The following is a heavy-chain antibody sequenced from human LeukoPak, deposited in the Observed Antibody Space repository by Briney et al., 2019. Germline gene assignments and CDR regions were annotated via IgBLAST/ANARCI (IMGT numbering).Heavy chain of an antibody. J-gene: IGHJ4*02. CDR1: GFTFSAYA. D-gene: IGHD1-14*01. CDR2: ISNNGGSS. Sequence: GGSLRLSCSASGFTFSAYAMYWVRQAPGKGLEYVSGISNNGGSSFYADSVKGRFTISRDNSKNTLYLQMSSLRAEDTAVYYCVKITSVTGGDCWGQGTRLSVSS. CDR3: VKITSVTGGDC. V-gene: IGHV3-64D*09.